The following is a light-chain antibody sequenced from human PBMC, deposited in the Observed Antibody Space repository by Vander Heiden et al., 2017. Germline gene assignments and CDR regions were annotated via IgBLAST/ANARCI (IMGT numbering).Light chain of an antibody. V-gene: IGKV3-11*01. J-gene: IGKJ4*01. CDR3: QQRSKWPSAT. CDR1: QSISSY. Sequence: EIVLPQSPATLSLSPGERATLSCRASQSISSYLAWYQQKPGQPPRLLIYDTSNRATGIPVRFSGRGSGTDFTLNISSLEPDDFAVYFCQQRSKWPSATFGGGTKVEIK. CDR2: DTS.